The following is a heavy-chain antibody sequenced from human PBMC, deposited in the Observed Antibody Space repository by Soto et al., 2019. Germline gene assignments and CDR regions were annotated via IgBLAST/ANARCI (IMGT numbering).Heavy chain of an antibody. V-gene: IGHV4-34*01. CDR1: GGSFSGYY. CDR3: ARMSHRDYSNYVASRTLDY. CDR2: INHSGST. J-gene: IGHJ4*02. Sequence: SETLSLTCAVYGGSFSGYYWSWIRQPPGKGLEWIGEINHSGSTNYNPSLKSRVTISVDTSKNQFSLKLSSVTAADTAVYYCARMSHRDYSNYVASRTLDYWGQGTLVTVS. D-gene: IGHD4-4*01.